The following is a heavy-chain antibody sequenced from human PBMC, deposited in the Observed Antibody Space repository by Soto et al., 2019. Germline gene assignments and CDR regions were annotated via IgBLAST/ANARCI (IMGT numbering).Heavy chain of an antibody. V-gene: IGHV1-18*01. J-gene: IGHJ3*02. Sequence: QAQLVQSGAEVKKPGASVKVSCKASGYSFTSFGISWVRQAPGQGLEWMGGISVYNGNTNYAEKVQGRVTMTTDTSPSTAYMDLSSLRTDDTAVYYWAGGRVWFGDRNGRDAVDIWGQGTMVTVSS. CDR1: GYSFTSFG. D-gene: IGHD3-10*01. CDR3: AGGRVWFGDRNGRDAVDI. CDR2: ISVYNGNT.